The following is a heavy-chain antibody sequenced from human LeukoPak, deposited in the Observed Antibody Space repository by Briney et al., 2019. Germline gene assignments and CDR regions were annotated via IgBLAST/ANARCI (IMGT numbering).Heavy chain of an antibody. J-gene: IGHJ4*02. V-gene: IGHV4-39*07. D-gene: IGHD3-22*01. CDR3: ARGYYDSSGYYYIYYFDY. CDR2: IYYSGSA. Sequence: PSETLSLTCTVSGGSVNSGTYYWSWIRQPPGKGLEWIGNIYYSGSAYYNPSLKSRVTMSVDTSKNQFSLKLSSVTAADTAVYYCARGYYDSSGYYYIYYFDYWGQGTLVTVSS. CDR1: GGSVNSGTYY.